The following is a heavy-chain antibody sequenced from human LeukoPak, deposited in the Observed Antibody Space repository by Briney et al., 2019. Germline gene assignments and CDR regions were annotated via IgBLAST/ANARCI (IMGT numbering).Heavy chain of an antibody. V-gene: IGHV3-48*02. CDR1: RFTFSSYS. J-gene: IGHJ4*02. CDR3: ARDVRWLRFVFDY. Sequence: GGSRRLSCAASRFTFSSYSMNWVRQAPGKGLEWVSYISSSSGTIYYADSVKGRFTISRDNAKNSLYQQMNSLRDEDTAVYYCARDVRWLRFVFDYWGQGTLVTVAS. CDR2: ISSSSGTI. D-gene: IGHD5-12*01.